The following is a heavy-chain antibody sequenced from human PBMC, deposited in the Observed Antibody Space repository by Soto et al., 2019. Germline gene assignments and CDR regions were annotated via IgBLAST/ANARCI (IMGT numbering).Heavy chain of an antibody. Sequence: SETLSLTCTVSGGSISSGDYYWSWIRQPPGKGLEWIGYIHYSGSTYYNPSLKSRVTISVDTSKNQFSLKLSSVTAADTAVYYCARYATTIFGVVTLPGGWFDPWGQGTLVTVSS. J-gene: IGHJ5*02. V-gene: IGHV4-30-4*01. D-gene: IGHD3-3*01. CDR2: IHYSGST. CDR3: ARYATTIFGVVTLPGGWFDP. CDR1: GGSISSGDYY.